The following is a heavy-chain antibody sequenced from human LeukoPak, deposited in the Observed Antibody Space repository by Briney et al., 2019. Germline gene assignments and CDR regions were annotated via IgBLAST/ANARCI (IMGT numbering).Heavy chain of an antibody. J-gene: IGHJ4*02. CDR2: IYYSGIT. CDR3: ARSDYYDYRQIDY. CDR1: GDSISTSSYY. D-gene: IGHD3-16*01. Sequence: PSATLSLTCTVSGDSISTSSYYWGWVRQTPGKGLEWLGSIYYSGITHYNPSLKSRLTIYVDTSRNQFSLHPFSVTAADTAVFYCARSDYYDYRQIDYWGQGTLVTVSS. V-gene: IGHV4-39*01.